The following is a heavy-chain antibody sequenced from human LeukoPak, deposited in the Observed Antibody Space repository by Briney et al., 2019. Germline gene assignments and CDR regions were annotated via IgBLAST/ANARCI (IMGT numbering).Heavy chain of an antibody. CDR3: AKVGGPYEYYFDY. CDR2: IWYDGSNK. Sequence: GGSLRLSCAASGFTFSSYGMHWVRQAPGKGLEWVAVIWYDGSNKYYADSVKGRFTISRDNSKNTLYLQMNSLRAEDTAVYYCAKVGGPYEYYFDYWGQGALVTVSS. V-gene: IGHV3-33*06. J-gene: IGHJ4*02. CDR1: GFTFSSYG. D-gene: IGHD3-10*01.